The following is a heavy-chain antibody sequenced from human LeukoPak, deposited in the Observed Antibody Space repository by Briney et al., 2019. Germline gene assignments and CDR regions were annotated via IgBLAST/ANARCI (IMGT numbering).Heavy chain of an antibody. Sequence: GGSLRLSCAASGFRFSNFDMNWVRQAPGKGLEWVSAMSTSGGYIYYADSVKGRFTISRDNSKNTLYLHMNSLKAEDTAVYYCAKESGYSSGWDYFDSWGQGTLVTVSS. V-gene: IGHV3-23*01. CDR3: AKESGYSSGWDYFDS. CDR1: GFRFSNFD. D-gene: IGHD3-10*01. J-gene: IGHJ4*02. CDR2: MSTSGGYI.